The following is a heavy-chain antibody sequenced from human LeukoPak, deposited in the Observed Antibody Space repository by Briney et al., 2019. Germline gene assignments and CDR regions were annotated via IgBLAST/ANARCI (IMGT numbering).Heavy chain of an antibody. CDR3: ARGSYSSGWYFDY. Sequence: PSETLSLTCTVSGGSISSGSYYWSWIRQPAGTGLEWIGRIYTSGSTNYNPSLKSRVTISVDTSKNQFSLKLSSVTAADTAVYYCARGSYSSGWYFDYWGQGTLVTVSS. D-gene: IGHD6-19*01. J-gene: IGHJ4*02. V-gene: IGHV4-61*02. CDR1: GGSISSGSYY. CDR2: IYTSGST.